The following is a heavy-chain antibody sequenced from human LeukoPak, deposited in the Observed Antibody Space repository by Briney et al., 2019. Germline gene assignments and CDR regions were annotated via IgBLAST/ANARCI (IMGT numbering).Heavy chain of an antibody. J-gene: IGHJ4*02. CDR2: IYYSGST. D-gene: IGHD6-13*01. CDR1: GGSMSPYH. CDR3: ARGGPGYSSSWSDY. V-gene: IGHV4-59*12. Sequence: SETLSLTCTVSGGSMSPYHWGWIRQPPGKGLEWTGYIYYSGSTNYNPSLKSRVTISVDTSKNQFSLKLSSVTAADTAVYYCARGGPGYSSSWSDYWGQGTLVTVSS.